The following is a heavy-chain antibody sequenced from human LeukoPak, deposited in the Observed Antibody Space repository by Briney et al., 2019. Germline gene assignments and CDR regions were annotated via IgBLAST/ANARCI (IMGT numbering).Heavy chain of an antibody. J-gene: IGHJ4*02. Sequence: PGGSLRLSCAASGFTFRSYGMHWVRQAPGKGLGWVGVIWYDGSNKYYADSVKGRFTISRDNSKNTLYLQMNSLRAEDTAVYYCARDFSGAYSSGSYLTLHYWGQGTLVTVSS. CDR2: IWYDGSNK. CDR3: ARDFSGAYSSGSYLTLHY. D-gene: IGHD6-19*01. CDR1: GFTFRSYG. V-gene: IGHV3-33*01.